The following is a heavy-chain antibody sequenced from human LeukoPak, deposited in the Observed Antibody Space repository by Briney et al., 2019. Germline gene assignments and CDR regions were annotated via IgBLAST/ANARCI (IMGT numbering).Heavy chain of an antibody. V-gene: IGHV3-23*01. CDR2: ITTSDGNT. J-gene: IGHJ4*02. D-gene: IGHD3-22*01. CDR1: GFTFSSYT. Sequence: GGSLRLSCAASGFTFSSYTMSWVRQAPGKGLEWVSTITTSDGNTYYADSVKGRFTISRDKTKNTLYLQMNSLRAEDTAVYYCAKSSYYDASGYYREYYFDSWGQGTLVTVSS. CDR3: AKSSYYDASGYYREYYFDS.